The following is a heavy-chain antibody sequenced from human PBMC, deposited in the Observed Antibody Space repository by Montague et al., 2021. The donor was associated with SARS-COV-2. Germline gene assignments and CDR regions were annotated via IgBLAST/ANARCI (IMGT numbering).Heavy chain of an antibody. Sequence: SETLSLTCTVAGGSISSSSHYWGWIRQPPGKGLEWIGSIYYSGSTYYNASLKRRVIISVDTSKNQFSLNLSSVTAADTAVYYCARVEAQRMAHYWGQGTLVTVSS. CDR2: IYYSGST. J-gene: IGHJ4*02. CDR3: ARVEAQRMAHY. D-gene: IGHD2-8*01. V-gene: IGHV4-39*07. CDR1: GGSISSSSHY.